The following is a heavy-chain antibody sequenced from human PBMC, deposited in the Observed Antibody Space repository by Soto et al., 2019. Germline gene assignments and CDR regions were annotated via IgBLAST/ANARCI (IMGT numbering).Heavy chain of an antibody. CDR3: STTKAGTNTFGS. J-gene: IGHJ3*02. Sequence: EVQLVESGGGLVTPGGSLRLSCEASGFTFTNAWMNWVRQAPGQGLEWVGRIRSNSDRGTTDYAAPVKGRFSISRDDSKNTLYLQMNSLKTEDTAVYYCSTTKAGTNTFGSWGQGTMVTVSS. CDR1: GFTFTNAW. CDR2: IRSNSDRGTT. V-gene: IGHV3-15*07. D-gene: IGHD1-7*01.